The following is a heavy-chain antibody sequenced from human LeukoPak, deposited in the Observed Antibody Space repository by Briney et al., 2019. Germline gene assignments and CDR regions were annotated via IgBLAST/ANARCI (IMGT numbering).Heavy chain of an antibody. V-gene: IGHV1-8*03. CDR2: MNPNNGNT. CDR3: ARGPGAINDYYMDV. CDR1: GYTFTSYD. J-gene: IGHJ6*03. D-gene: IGHD2-2*01. Sequence: ASVKVSCKASGYTFTSYDINWVRQATGQGLEWMGWMNPNNGNTGYAQNFQGRVTITRNTSISTAYMDLSSLRSEDTAVYYCARGPGAINDYYMDVWGKGTTFTVSS.